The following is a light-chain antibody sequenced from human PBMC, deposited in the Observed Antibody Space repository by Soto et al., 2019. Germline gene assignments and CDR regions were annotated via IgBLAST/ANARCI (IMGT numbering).Light chain of an antibody. CDR2: GES. CDR1: QSVSSN. J-gene: IGKJ1*01. Sequence: EIVMTQSPATLSVSPGERATLSCRASQSVSSNLAWYQQKPGQAPRLLIYGESARATGIPARFSGSGSGTEFTLTISSLQSEDLAVYFCQQYYDWPRTFGQGTKVDIK. V-gene: IGKV3-15*01. CDR3: QQYYDWPRT.